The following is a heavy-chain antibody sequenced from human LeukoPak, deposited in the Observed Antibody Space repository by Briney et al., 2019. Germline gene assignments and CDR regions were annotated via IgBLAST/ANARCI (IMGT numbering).Heavy chain of an antibody. D-gene: IGHD3-10*01. V-gene: IGHV3-7*03. J-gene: IGHJ3*02. Sequence: GGSLRLSCAASGFTFNSYWMSWVRQAPGKGLEWVANIKQDGSEKYYVDSVKGRFTISRDNAKNSLYLQMNSLRAEDTAVYYCARDIYNSGSLGDAFDIWGQGTMVTVSS. CDR2: IKQDGSEK. CDR1: GFTFNSYW. CDR3: ARDIYNSGSLGDAFDI.